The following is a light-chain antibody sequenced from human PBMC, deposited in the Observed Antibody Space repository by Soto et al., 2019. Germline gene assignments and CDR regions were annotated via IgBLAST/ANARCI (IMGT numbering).Light chain of an antibody. J-gene: IGLJ3*02. Sequence: QSVLTQPASVSGSPGQSITISCTGTSSDVGGYNYVSWYQQHPGKAPKLMIYEVSNRPSGVSNRFSGSKSGNTASRTISGLQAEDEADYYCSSYTSSSTAWVFGGGTKLTVL. V-gene: IGLV2-14*01. CDR1: SSDVGGYNY. CDR3: SSYTSSSTAWV. CDR2: EVS.